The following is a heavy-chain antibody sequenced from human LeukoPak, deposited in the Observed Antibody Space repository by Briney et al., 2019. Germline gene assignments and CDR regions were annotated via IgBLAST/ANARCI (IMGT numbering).Heavy chain of an antibody. V-gene: IGHV3-7*01. CDR2: IKQDGSDK. J-gene: IGHJ4*02. CDR1: GFTFSSYW. Sequence: HPGGSLRLSCAASGFTFSSYWMTWVRQAPGKGPECVANIKQDGSDKNYVDSVKGRFTISRDNAKNSLYLQMNSLRTEDTAVYYCVREGRTLGYWGQGTLVTVSS. CDR3: VREGRTLGY.